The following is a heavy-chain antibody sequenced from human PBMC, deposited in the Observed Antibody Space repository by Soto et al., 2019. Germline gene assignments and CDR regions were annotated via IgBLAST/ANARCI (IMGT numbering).Heavy chain of an antibody. V-gene: IGHV4-59*12. CDR1: GGSINNYH. CDR3: ARGDIVATMYYFDH. CDR2: IYYSGST. D-gene: IGHD5-12*01. J-gene: IGHJ4*02. Sequence: PSETLSLTCTVSGGSINNYHWSWIRQPPWKGLEWIGYIYYSGSTNYNPSLKSRVTISVDRSKNQFSLNLSSVTAADTAVYYCARGDIVATMYYFDHWGQGTLVTVSS.